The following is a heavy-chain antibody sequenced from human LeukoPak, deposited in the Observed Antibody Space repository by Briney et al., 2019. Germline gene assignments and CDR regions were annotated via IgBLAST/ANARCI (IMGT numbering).Heavy chain of an antibody. V-gene: IGHV1-69*04. Sequence: SVKVSCKASGGTFSSYAISWVRQAPGQGLEWMGRIIPILGIANYAQKFQGRVTITADKSTSTAYMELSSLRSEDTAVYYCARGSKGYYYYYGMDVWGQGTTVTVSS. CDR3: ARGSKGYYYYYGMDV. CDR2: IIPILGIA. CDR1: GGTFSSYA. J-gene: IGHJ6*02.